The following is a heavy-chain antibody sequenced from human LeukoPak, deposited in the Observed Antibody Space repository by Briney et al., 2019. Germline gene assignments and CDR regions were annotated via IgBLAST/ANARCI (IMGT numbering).Heavy chain of an antibody. Sequence: SETLSLTCTISGDSIISNIYWWDWVRLPPGKGLEWIGATFYTGRTFYNPSLKSRVTISVDTSKNQFSLDLNSATAADTADYYCARRRHNFDFYNVWGQGTRVLVSS. CDR2: TFYTGRT. CDR3: ARRRHNFDFYNV. J-gene: IGHJ3*01. CDR1: GDSIISNIYW. D-gene: IGHD3/OR15-3a*01. V-gene: IGHV4-39*01.